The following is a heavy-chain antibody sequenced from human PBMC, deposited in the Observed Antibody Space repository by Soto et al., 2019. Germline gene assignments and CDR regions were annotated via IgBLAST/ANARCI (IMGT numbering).Heavy chain of an antibody. Sequence: SETLSLTCTVSGDSISSSNSHWGWTRQPPGKGLEYIGSVYYGGAIFYSGNIYYNPSLKSRVTISVDTSKNQFSLRLSSVTAADTAVYYCARNGSYYDFWSGYYFGGGMDVWGQGTTVTVSS. CDR1: GDSISSSNSH. CDR2: VYYGGAIFYSGNI. J-gene: IGHJ6*02. CDR3: ARNGSYYDFWSGYYFGGGMDV. V-gene: IGHV4-39*01. D-gene: IGHD3-3*01.